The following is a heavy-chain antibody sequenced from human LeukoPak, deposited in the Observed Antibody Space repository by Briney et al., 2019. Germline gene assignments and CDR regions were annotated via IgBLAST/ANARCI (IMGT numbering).Heavy chain of an antibody. CDR3: ARAIVEYYFDS. CDR1: GFTFSSYA. CDR2: ISSSGSTI. Sequence: GGSLRLSCAASGFTFSSYAMSWVRQAPGKGLEWVSYISSSGSTIYYADSVKGRFTISRDNAKNSLYLQMNSLRAEDTAVYYCARAIVEYYFDSWGQGTLVTVSS. V-gene: IGHV3-48*03. D-gene: IGHD1-1*01. J-gene: IGHJ4*02.